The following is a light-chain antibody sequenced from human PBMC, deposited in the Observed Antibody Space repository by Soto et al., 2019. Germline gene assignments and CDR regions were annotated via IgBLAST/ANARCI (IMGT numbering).Light chain of an antibody. J-gene: IGKJ1*01. CDR2: AAS. CDR3: QKYNSAPRT. V-gene: IGKV1-27*01. Sequence: IQITRSPSSLSSAVVDIGTVTCLASQGITNDLGWYQQKPGKAPKLLIYAASSLQSGVPARFSGSGSGTDFTLTISSLQPEDVATYYCQKYNSAPRTFGQGTKVDI. CDR1: QGITND.